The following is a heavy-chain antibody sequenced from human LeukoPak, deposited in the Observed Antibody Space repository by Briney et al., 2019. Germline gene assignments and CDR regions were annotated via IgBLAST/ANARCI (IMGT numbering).Heavy chain of an antibody. J-gene: IGHJ6*03. CDR2: ITVDGEDT. CDR3: AKAGTSYYYYMDV. D-gene: IGHD6-19*01. Sequence: GGSLRLSCDASGFNFRKYGMTWVRQAPGKGLEWVSSITVDGEDTFYADSVKGRFTISRDDSMNRLFLQMNSLRAEDTAVYYCAKAGTSYYYYMDVWGKGTTVTVSS. V-gene: IGHV3-23*01. CDR1: GFNFRKYG.